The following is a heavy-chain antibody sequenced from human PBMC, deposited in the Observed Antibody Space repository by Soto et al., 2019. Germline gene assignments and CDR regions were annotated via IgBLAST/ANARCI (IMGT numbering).Heavy chain of an antibody. CDR2: ISSGGSTI. V-gene: IGHV3-48*03. D-gene: IGHD5-18*01. J-gene: IGHJ6*02. CDR3: ARSGYSYGSNYYYYGMDV. Sequence: EVQLVESGGGLVQPGGSLRLSCAASGFTFSSYEMHWVRQAPGKGLEWVSYISSGGSTIYYADSVKGRFTISRDNAKNSLYLQMNSLRAEDTAVYYCARSGYSYGSNYYYYGMDVWGQGTTVTVSS. CDR1: GFTFSSYE.